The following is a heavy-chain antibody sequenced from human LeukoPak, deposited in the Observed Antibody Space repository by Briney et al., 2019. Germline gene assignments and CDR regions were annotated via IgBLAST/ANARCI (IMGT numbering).Heavy chain of an antibody. CDR2: INPSGGST. CDR1: GYTFISYY. Sequence: ASVKVSCKASGYTFISYYMHWVRQAPGQGLEWMGIINPSGGSTSYAQKFQGRVTMTRDTSTSTVYMELSSLRSEDTAVYYCARDGWAAAGGYPRNWFDPWGQGTLVTVSS. J-gene: IGHJ5*02. D-gene: IGHD6-13*01. CDR3: ARDGWAAAGGYPRNWFDP. V-gene: IGHV1-46*01.